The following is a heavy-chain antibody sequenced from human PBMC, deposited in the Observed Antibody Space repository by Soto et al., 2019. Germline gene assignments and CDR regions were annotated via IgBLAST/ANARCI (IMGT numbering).Heavy chain of an antibody. CDR1: GFTFSSYA. J-gene: IGHJ4*02. D-gene: IGHD3-10*01. V-gene: IGHV3-23*01. CDR2: ISGSGGST. Sequence: GGSLRLSCAASGFTFSSYAMSWVRQAPGKGLEWVSAISGSGGSTYYAASVKGRFTISRDNSKNTLYLQMNSLRAEDTAVYYCANSLNRFYLKLFYWGQGTLVTVSS. CDR3: ANSLNRFYLKLFY.